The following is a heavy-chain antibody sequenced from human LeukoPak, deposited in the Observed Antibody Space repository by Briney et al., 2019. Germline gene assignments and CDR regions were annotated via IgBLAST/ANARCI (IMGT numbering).Heavy chain of an antibody. CDR1: GYTFTSYY. CDR3: ARATRPGTEIDY. J-gene: IGHJ4*02. CDR2: INPSGDST. V-gene: IGHV1-46*01. Sequence: ASVKVSCKASGYTFTSYYMHWVRQAPGQGLEWMGIINPSGDSTSYAQKFQGRVTMTRDTSTSTVYMELSSLRSEDTAVYYCARATRPGTEIDYWGQGTLVTVSS. D-gene: IGHD3-10*01.